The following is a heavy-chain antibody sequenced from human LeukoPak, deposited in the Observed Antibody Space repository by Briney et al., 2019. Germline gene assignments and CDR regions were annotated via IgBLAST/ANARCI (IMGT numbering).Heavy chain of an antibody. CDR2: VYSGGPL. Sequence: PGGSLRLSCAASGSTVSSNDMSWVRQAPGKGLEWVSIVYSGGPLYYTDSVKGRFTISRDNSRNTLYLQMNSLRAEDTAVYYCARGLATYSSGFIDYWGQGILVTVSS. D-gene: IGHD3-22*01. CDR1: GSTVSSND. J-gene: IGHJ4*02. V-gene: IGHV3-66*01. CDR3: ARGLATYSSGFIDY.